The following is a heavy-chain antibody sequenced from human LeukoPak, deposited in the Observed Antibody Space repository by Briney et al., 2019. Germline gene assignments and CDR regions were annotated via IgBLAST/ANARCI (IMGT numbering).Heavy chain of an antibody. Sequence: SETLSLTCAVSGGSISSGGYSWSWIRQPPGKGLEWIGYIYHSGSTYYNPSLKSRVTISVDRSKNQFSLKLSSVTAADTAVYYCARERGEDIVVLGAFDIWGQGTMVTVSS. CDR2: IYHSGST. CDR3: ARERGEDIVVLGAFDI. D-gene: IGHD2-2*01. CDR1: GGSISSGGYS. V-gene: IGHV4-30-2*01. J-gene: IGHJ3*02.